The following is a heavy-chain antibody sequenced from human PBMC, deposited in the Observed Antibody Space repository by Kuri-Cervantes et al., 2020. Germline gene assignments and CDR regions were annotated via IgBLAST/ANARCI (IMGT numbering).Heavy chain of an antibody. J-gene: IGHJ4*02. D-gene: IGHD3-3*01. V-gene: IGHV3-23*01. CDR1: GFTFSSYA. CDR3: AKRSVRFLEWLSAEFDY. Sequence: GESLKISCAASGFTFSSYAMSWVRQAPGKGLEWVSAISVSGGSTYYADSVKGRFTISRDNSKNTLYLQMNSLRAEDTAVYYCAKRSVRFLEWLSAEFDYWGQGTLVTVSS. CDR2: ISVSGGST.